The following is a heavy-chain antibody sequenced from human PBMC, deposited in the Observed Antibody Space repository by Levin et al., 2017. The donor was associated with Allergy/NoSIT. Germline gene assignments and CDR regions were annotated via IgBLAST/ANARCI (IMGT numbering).Heavy chain of an antibody. CDR2: IYYSGST. CDR1: GGSISSYY. V-gene: IGHV4-59*01. J-gene: IGHJ6*02. Sequence: GSLRLSCTVSGGSISSYYWSWIRQPPGKGLEWIGYIYYSGSTNYNPSLKSRVTISVDTSKNQFSLKLSSVTAADTAVYYCARASVGNPGIYGSGSLYYYYYGMDVWGQGTTVTVSS. D-gene: IGHD3-10*01. CDR3: ARASVGNPGIYGSGSLYYYYYGMDV.